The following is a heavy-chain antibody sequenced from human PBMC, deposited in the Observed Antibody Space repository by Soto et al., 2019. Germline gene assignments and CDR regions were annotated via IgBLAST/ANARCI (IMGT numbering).Heavy chain of an antibody. Sequence: LRLSCAASGFTFSSYAMRWVRQAPGKGLEWVSAISGSGGSTYYADSVKGRFTISRDNSKNTLYLQMNSLRAEDTAVYYCAKDIVTPYYYYGTHVCGQGTMDTLSS. CDR1: GFTFSSYA. J-gene: IGHJ6*02. D-gene: IGHD2-15*01. CDR2: ISGSGGST. V-gene: IGHV3-23*01. CDR3: AKDIVTPYYYYGTHV.